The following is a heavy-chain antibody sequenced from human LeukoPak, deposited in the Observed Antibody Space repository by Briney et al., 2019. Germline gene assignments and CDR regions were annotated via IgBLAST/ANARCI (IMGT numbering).Heavy chain of an antibody. D-gene: IGHD6-13*01. J-gene: IGHJ4*02. Sequence: GGSLGLSCAASGFTFTTYTMHWVRQAPGGGLEWVAVISYDGYNKYYTDSVKGRFIISRDNSKNTLYLRMNSLRAEDTAVYYCAKDLNRYSSSWYVDYWGQGTLVTVSS. CDR1: GFTFTTYT. CDR3: AKDLNRYSSSWYVDY. V-gene: IGHV3-30*04. CDR2: ISYDGYNK.